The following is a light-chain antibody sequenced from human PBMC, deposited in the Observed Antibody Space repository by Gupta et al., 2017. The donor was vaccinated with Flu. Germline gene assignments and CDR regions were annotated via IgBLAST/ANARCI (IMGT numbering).Light chain of an antibody. Sequence: PATLSLSPGERATLSCRASQSVSSYLAWYQQKPGQAPRLLIYEASNRATGIPARFSGSGSGTDFTLTISSLEREDFAVYYCQQRSNWPRTFGQGTRVEI. J-gene: IGKJ1*01. V-gene: IGKV3-11*01. CDR1: QSVSSY. CDR2: EAS. CDR3: QQRSNWPRT.